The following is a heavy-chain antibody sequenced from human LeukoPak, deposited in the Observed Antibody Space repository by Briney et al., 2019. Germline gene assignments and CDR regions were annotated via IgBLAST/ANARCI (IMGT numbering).Heavy chain of an antibody. V-gene: IGHV3-21*01. CDR1: GFTFSSYS. D-gene: IGHD2-2*01. CDR2: ISSSSSYI. J-gene: IGHJ4*02. Sequence: GGSLRLSCAASGFTFSSYSMNWVRQAPGKGLEWVSSISSSSSYIYYADSVKGRFTISRDNAKNSLYLQVNSLRAEDTAVYYCARVPYCSSTSCLSPGGYWGQGTLVTVSS. CDR3: ARVPYCSSTSCLSPGGY.